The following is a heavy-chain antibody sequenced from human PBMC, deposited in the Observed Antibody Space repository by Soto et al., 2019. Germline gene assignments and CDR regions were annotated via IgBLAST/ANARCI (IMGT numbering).Heavy chain of an antibody. CDR3: ARYGMATPLFDY. J-gene: IGHJ4*02. D-gene: IGHD5-12*01. CDR2: INAGNGNT. V-gene: IGHV1-3*01. CDR1: GYTFTSYA. Sequence: ASVKVSCKASGYTFTSYAMHWVRQAPGQRLEWMGWINAGNGNTKYSQKFQGRVTITRDTSASTAYMGLSSLRSEDTAVYYCARYGMATPLFDYWGQGTLVTVSS.